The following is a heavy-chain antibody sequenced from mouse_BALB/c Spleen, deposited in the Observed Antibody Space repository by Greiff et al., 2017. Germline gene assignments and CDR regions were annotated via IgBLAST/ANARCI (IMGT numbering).Heavy chain of an antibody. J-gene: IGHJ3*01. Sequence: EVTLVESGGGLVKLGGSLKLSCAASGFTFSSYYMSWVRQTPEKRLELVAAINSNGGSTYYPDTVKGRFTISRDNAKNTLYLQMSSLKSEDTALYYCARREAYYDFAYWGQGTLVTVSA. CDR2: INSNGGST. D-gene: IGHD2-4*01. V-gene: IGHV5-6-2*01. CDR3: ARREAYYDFAY. CDR1: GFTFSSYY.